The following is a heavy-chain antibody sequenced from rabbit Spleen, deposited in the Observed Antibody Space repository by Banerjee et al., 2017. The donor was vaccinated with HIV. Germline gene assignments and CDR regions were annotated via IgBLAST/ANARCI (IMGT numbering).Heavy chain of an antibody. D-gene: IGHD4-1*01. Sequence: QSLEESGGDLVKPGASLTLTCTASGVSFSGNSYMCWVRQAPGKGLEWITCINTATGKGVYASWAKGRFAISKTSSTTVTLQLTSLTAADTATYFCVRDRWHFNLWGPGPLVTVS. CDR3: VRDRWHFNL. CDR2: INTATGKG. CDR1: GVSFSGNSY. J-gene: IGHJ4*01. V-gene: IGHV1S40*01.